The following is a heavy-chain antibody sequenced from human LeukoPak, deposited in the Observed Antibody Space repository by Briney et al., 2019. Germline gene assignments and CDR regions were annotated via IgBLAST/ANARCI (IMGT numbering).Heavy chain of an antibody. Sequence: GGSLRLSCAASGFTFSNYAMSWVRQAPGKGLEWVSAISGSGGSTYYADSVKGRFTISRDNSKNTLYLQMNSLRAEDTAVYYCAKAEVAATNPYFDYWGQGTLVTVSS. J-gene: IGHJ4*02. D-gene: IGHD2-15*01. CDR3: AKAEVAATNPYFDY. V-gene: IGHV3-23*01. CDR1: GFTFSNYA. CDR2: ISGSGGST.